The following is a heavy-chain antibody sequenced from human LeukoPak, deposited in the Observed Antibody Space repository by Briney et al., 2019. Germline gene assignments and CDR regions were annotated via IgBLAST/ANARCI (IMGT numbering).Heavy chain of an antibody. CDR2: ISAYNGNR. Sequence: ASVKVSCKASGYTFSSYAISWVRQAPGQGLEWMGWISAYNGNRKYAEKLQGRVTMTTDTSTSTADMELRSLRSDDTAVYYCARDRGYYDFWSGYYSVGYYHYGMDIWGQGTTVTVSS. CDR1: GYTFSSYA. V-gene: IGHV1-18*01. J-gene: IGHJ6*02. CDR3: ARDRGYYDFWSGYYSVGYYHYGMDI. D-gene: IGHD3-3*01.